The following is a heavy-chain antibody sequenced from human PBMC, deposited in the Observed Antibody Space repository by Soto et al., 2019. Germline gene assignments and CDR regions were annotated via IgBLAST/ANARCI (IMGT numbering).Heavy chain of an antibody. CDR1: GGSISSGDYC. V-gene: IGHV4-30-4*01. CDR3: ASARLHYRTIDY. J-gene: IGHJ4*02. CDR2: IYDSGST. Sequence: PSETLSLTCTVSGGSISSGDYCWTWIRQPPWKGLEWIGYIYDSGSTYDNPSLRNRLTISVDTSKNQFSLKLSLVTAADTAVYYCASARLHYRTIDYWGQGXLVTVYS. D-gene: IGHD4-4*01.